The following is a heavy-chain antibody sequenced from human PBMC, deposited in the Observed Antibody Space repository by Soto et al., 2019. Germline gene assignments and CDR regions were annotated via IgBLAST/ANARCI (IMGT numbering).Heavy chain of an antibody. CDR1: GGSISSYY. V-gene: IGHV4-59*01. D-gene: IGHD3-3*01. CDR2: IYYSGST. J-gene: IGHJ6*02. CDR3: ARVRLGFWSDYSSADYGMDV. Sequence: SETLSLTCTVSGGSISSYYWSRIRQPPGKGLEWIGYIYYSGSTNYNPSLKSRVTISVDTSKNQFSLKLSSVTAADTAVYYCARVRLGFWSDYSSADYGMDVWGQGTTVTVSS.